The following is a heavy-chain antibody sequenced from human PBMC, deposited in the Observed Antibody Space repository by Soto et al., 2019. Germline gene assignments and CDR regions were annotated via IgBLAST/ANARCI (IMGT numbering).Heavy chain of an antibody. D-gene: IGHD3-3*02. CDR3: ARHRIFGVVRGMDV. CDR1: GGSISSYY. CDR2: IYYSGST. V-gene: IGHV4-59*01. J-gene: IGHJ6*02. Sequence: NPSETLSLTCTVSGGSISSYYWSWIRQPPGKGLEWIGYIYYSGSTNYNPSLKSRVTISVDTSKNQFSLKLSSVTAADTAVYYCARHRIFGVVRGMDVWGQGTTVT.